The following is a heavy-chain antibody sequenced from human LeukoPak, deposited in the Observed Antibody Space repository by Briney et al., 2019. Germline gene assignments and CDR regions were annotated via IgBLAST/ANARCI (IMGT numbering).Heavy chain of an antibody. CDR3: AKDGRYYYDSSGYPN. D-gene: IGHD3-22*01. Sequence: GGSLRLSCAASGFTFSSYSMNWVRQAPGKGLEWVSAISGSGGSTYYADSVKGRFTISRDNSKNTLYLQMNSLRAEDTAVYYCAKDGRYYYDSSGYPNWGQGTLVTVSS. CDR2: ISGSGGST. CDR1: GFTFSSYS. J-gene: IGHJ4*02. V-gene: IGHV3-23*01.